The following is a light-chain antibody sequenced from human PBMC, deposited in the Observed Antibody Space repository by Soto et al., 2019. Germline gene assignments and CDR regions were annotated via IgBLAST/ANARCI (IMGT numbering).Light chain of an antibody. CDR1: SSNIGSNT. V-gene: IGLV1-44*01. CDR3: AAWDDSLNGVV. J-gene: IGLJ2*01. CDR2: SNN. Sequence: QSALTQPPSASGTPGQRVTISCSGSSSNIGSNTVNWYQQLPGTAPKLLIYSNNQRPSGVPDRFSGSKSGTSASLAISGLQSEDEADYYGAAWDDSLNGVVFGGGTKLTVL.